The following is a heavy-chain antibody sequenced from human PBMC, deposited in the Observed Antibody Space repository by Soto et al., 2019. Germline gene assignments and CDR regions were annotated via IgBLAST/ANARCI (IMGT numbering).Heavy chain of an antibody. J-gene: IGHJ6*02. V-gene: IGHV3-74*01. CDR1: GFTFSSYW. D-gene: IGHD6-19*01. CDR2: INSDGSST. CDR3: AMGLSSGWYLLSYYYYGMDV. Sequence: LPWGSLRLSCAASGFTFSSYWMHWVRQAPGKGLVWVSRINSDGSSTSYADSVKGRFTISRDNAKNTLYLQMNSLRAEDTAVYYCAMGLSSGWYLLSYYYYGMDVWGQGTTVTVSS.